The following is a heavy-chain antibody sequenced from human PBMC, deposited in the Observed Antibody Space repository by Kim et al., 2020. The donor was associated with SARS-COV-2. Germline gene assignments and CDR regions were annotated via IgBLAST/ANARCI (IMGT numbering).Heavy chain of an antibody. D-gene: IGHD6-19*01. V-gene: IGHV4-4*07. J-gene: IGHJ4*02. Sequence: NHNPTLKSRDTMSADTTRNQFSLKLSSVTAADTAVYYCARVDSGWYHYWGQGTLVTVSS. CDR3: ARVDSGWYHY.